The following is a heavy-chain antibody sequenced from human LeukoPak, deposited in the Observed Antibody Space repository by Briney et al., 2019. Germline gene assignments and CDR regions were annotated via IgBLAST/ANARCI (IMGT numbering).Heavy chain of an antibody. CDR3: ANLGYCSSTSCSTNYYYYMDV. Sequence: GGSLRLSCAASGFTFSSYGMHWVRQAPGKGLEWVAFIRYDGSNKYYADSVKGRFTISRDNSKNTLYLQMNSLRAEDMAVYYCANLGYCSSTSCSTNYYYYMDVWGKGTTVTVSS. D-gene: IGHD2-2*01. CDR1: GFTFSSYG. CDR2: IRYDGSNK. J-gene: IGHJ6*03. V-gene: IGHV3-30*02.